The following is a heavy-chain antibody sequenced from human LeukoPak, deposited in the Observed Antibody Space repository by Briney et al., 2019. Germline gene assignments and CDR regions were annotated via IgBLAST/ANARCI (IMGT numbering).Heavy chain of an antibody. Sequence: PGGSLRLSCAASGFTFSDYYMSWIRQAPGKGLEWVSYISSSGSTIYYADSVKGRFTISRDNAKNSLYLQMNSLRAEDTAVYYCARERSSGWSTNDYWGQGTLVTVSS. CDR3: ARERSSGWSTNDY. D-gene: IGHD6-19*01. J-gene: IGHJ4*02. CDR2: ISSSGSTI. V-gene: IGHV3-11*01. CDR1: GFTFSDYY.